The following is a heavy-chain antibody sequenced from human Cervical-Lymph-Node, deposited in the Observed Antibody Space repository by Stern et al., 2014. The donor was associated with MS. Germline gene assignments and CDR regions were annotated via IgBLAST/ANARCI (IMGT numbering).Heavy chain of an antibody. CDR1: RDTFSSYA. CDR2: LLPLVDVI. Sequence: QVQLVQSGAEVKKPGSSVKVSCKASRDTFSSYAISWVRQAPGQGLEWMGRLLPLVDVIDSAPKFQDRVTLTADKFTNTAYMELSSLRSEDTAIYFCAGGLVVVATHLDSWGQGTLVTVSS. D-gene: IGHD2-21*01. V-gene: IGHV1-69*04. CDR3: AGGLVVVATHLDS. J-gene: IGHJ4*02.